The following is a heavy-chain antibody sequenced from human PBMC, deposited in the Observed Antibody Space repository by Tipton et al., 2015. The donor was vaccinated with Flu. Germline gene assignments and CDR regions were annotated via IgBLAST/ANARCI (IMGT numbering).Heavy chain of an antibody. Sequence: GLVKPSETLSLICTVSDYSISSGYYWGWIRQLPGKGLEWIGRIYASGSTNYNPSLKSRVTISLDTSKNEFSLKLSSVTAADTAVYYCARDYGDYNWFDPWGQGTLVTVSS. D-gene: IGHD4-17*01. J-gene: IGHJ5*02. CDR2: IYASGST. CDR3: ARDYGDYNWFDP. V-gene: IGHV4-38-2*02. CDR1: DYSISSGYY.